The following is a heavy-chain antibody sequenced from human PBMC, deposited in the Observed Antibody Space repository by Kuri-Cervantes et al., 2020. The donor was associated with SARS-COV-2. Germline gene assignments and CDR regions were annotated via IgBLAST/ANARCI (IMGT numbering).Heavy chain of an antibody. Sequence: ASVKVSCKVSGYTLTELSMHWVRQAPGKGLEWMGGFDPEDGETIYAQKFQGRATMTEDTSTDTAYMELSSLRSEDTAVYYCATGHNWNYVSGGMDVWGQGTTVTVSS. CDR3: ATGHNWNYVSGGMDV. CDR2: FDPEDGET. D-gene: IGHD1-7*01. CDR1: GYTLTELS. V-gene: IGHV1-24*01. J-gene: IGHJ6*02.